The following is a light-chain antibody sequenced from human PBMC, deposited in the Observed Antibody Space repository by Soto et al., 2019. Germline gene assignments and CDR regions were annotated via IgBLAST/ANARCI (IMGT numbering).Light chain of an antibody. V-gene: IGLV2-11*01. J-gene: IGLJ2*01. CDR3: CSYTSSSTLV. Sequence: QSVLTQPHSVSGSPGQSVTISCTGTSTDVGGYDLVSWYQLHPGKAPKLMIYDVYKRPSGVPDRLSASKSGNTASLTISGLQAEDEADYYCCSYTSSSTLVFGGGTKVTVL. CDR1: STDVGGYDL. CDR2: DVY.